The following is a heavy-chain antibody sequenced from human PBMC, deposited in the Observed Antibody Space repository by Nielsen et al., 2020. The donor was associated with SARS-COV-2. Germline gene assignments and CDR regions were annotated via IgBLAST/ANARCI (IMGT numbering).Heavy chain of an antibody. V-gene: IGHV5-51*01. D-gene: IGHD3-10*01. CDR2: IYPGDSDT. J-gene: IGHJ3*02. CDR3: ARHITVGKDAFDI. Sequence: GESLKISCKGSGYSFTSYWIGWVRQMPGKGLEWMGIIYPGDSDTRYSPSFQGQVTISADKSISTAYLQWSSLKASDTATYYCARHITVGKDAFDIWGQGTMVTVSS. CDR1: GYSFTSYW.